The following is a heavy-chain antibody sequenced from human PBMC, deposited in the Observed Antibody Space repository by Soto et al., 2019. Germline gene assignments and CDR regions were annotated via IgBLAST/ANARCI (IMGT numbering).Heavy chain of an antibody. V-gene: IGHV1-18*01. CDR1: GYTFTSYG. CDR3: ATRSPAFDY. Sequence: QVQLVQSGPEVKKPGASVKVSCKTSGYTFTSYGIRWVRQAPGQWLEWMGWISTDKGKTNYAQKFQGRVTMTTDTSTTTAYMELRSLRSDDTAVYYCATRSPAFDYWGQGTLVTVSS. J-gene: IGHJ4*02. CDR2: ISTDKGKT.